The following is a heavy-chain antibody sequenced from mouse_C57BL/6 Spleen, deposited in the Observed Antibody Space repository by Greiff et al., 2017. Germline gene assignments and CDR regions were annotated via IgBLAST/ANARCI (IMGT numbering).Heavy chain of an antibody. D-gene: IGHD1-1*01. V-gene: IGHV5-17*01. CDR3: AIGSSFFDY. Sequence: EVKLMESGGGLVKPGGSLKLSCAASGFTFSDYGMHWVRQAPEKGLEWVAYISSGSSTIYYADTVKGRFTISRDNAKNTLFLQMTSLGSEDTAMYYCAIGSSFFDYWGQGTTLAVSS. CDR1: GFTFSDYG. CDR2: ISSGSSTI. J-gene: IGHJ2*01.